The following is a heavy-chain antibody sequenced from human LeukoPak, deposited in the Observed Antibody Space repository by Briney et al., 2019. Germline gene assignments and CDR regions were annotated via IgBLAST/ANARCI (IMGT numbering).Heavy chain of an antibody. CDR3: ARDRCSGGSCYRTHYMDV. J-gene: IGHJ6*03. CDR1: GGSISSYY. CDR2: IYTSGST. D-gene: IGHD2-15*01. V-gene: IGHV4-4*07. Sequence: PSETLSLTCTVSGGSISSYYWSWIRQPAGKGLEWIGRIYTSGSTNYNPSLKSRVTISVDKSKNQFSLKLSSVTAADTAVYYCARDRCSGGSCYRTHYMDVWGKWTTVTVSS.